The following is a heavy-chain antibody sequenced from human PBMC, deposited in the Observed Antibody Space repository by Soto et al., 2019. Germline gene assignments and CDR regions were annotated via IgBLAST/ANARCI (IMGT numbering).Heavy chain of an antibody. Sequence: GGSLRLSCAASGFTFSSYSMNWVRQAPGKGLEWVSSISSSSSYIYYADSVKGRFTISRDNAKNSLYLQMNSLRAEDTAVYYCARGSGLNSDYAGYFDYWGQGTLVTVSS. V-gene: IGHV3-21*01. J-gene: IGHJ4*02. CDR1: GFTFSSYS. CDR3: ARGSGLNSDYAGYFDY. CDR2: ISSSSSYI. D-gene: IGHD4-17*01.